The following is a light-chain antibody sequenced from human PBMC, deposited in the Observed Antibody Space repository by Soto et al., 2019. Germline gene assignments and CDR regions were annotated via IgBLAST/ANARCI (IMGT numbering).Light chain of an antibody. V-gene: IGLV1-40*01. CDR1: SSNIGAGYD. CDR3: QSYDSSLSVVV. J-gene: IGLJ2*01. Sequence: QSVLTQPPSVSGGPGQRVTISCTGSSSNIGAGYDVHWYQQLPGTAPKLLIYGNSNRPSGVPDRFSGSKSGTSASLAITGLQAEDEADYYCQSYDSSLSVVVFGGGTKLTVL. CDR2: GNS.